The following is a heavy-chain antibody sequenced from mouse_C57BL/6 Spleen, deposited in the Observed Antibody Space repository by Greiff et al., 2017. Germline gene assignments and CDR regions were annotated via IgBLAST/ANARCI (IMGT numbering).Heavy chain of an antibody. CDR3: ATMVTTSYFDY. Sequence: VHVKQSGPELVKPGASVKISCKASGYSFTDYNMNWVKQSNGKSLEWIGVINPNYGTTSYNQKFKGKATLTVDQSSSTAYMQLNSLTSEDSAVYYCATMVTTSYFDYWGQGTTLTVSS. D-gene: IGHD2-2*01. V-gene: IGHV1-39*01. J-gene: IGHJ2*01. CDR1: GYSFTDYN. CDR2: INPNYGTT.